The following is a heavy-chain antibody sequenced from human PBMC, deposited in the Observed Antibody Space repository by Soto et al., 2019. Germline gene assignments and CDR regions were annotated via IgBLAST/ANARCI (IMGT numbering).Heavy chain of an antibody. Sequence: EVQLVETGGGLIQPGGSLRLSCAASGFTVSSNYMSWVRQAPGKGLEWVSVIYSGGSTYYADSVKGRFTISRDNSKNTLYLQMNSLRAEDTAVYYCAIDKDGYNSAFDYWGQGTLVTVSS. D-gene: IGHD5-12*01. CDR1: GFTVSSNY. J-gene: IGHJ4*02. CDR3: AIDKDGYNSAFDY. V-gene: IGHV3-53*02. CDR2: IYSGGST.